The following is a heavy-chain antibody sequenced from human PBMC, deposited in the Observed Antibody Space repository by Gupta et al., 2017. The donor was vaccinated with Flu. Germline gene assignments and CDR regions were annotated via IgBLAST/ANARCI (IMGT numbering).Heavy chain of an antibody. CDR2: IRSKANSYAT. V-gene: IGHV3-73*01. CDR1: GFTFSGST. Sequence: EVQLVESGGGLVQPGGSLKLSCAASGFTFSGSTTHWVRQASGKGLEWVGRIRSKANSYATGYAASVKGRFTISRDDSKNTAYLQMNSLKTEDTAVYYCARGMDGGWFDPWGQGTLVTASS. CDR3: ARGMDGGWFDP. J-gene: IGHJ5*02.